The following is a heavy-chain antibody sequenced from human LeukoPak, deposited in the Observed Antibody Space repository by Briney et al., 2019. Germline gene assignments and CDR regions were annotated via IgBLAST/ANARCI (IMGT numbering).Heavy chain of an antibody. CDR3: ARDRMILGVPFYY. CDR2: ISVHNGNT. Sequence: GASVKVSCKASGYTFTSYTINWVRQAPGQGLEWMGWISVHNGNTKYAQKLQGRVTLTTDTSTSTAYMELRSLRSDDTAVYYCARDRMILGVPFYYWGQGTLVTVSS. CDR1: GYTFTSYT. D-gene: IGHD3-10*01. V-gene: IGHV1-18*01. J-gene: IGHJ4*02.